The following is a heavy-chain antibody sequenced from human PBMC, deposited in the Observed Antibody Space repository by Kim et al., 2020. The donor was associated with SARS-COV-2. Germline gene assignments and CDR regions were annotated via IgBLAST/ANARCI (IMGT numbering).Heavy chain of an antibody. CDR3: ARWGDGSGSHYVWFYP. D-gene: IGHD3-10*01. V-gene: IGHV3-21*01. Sequence: GGSLRLSCAASGFTFSSYSMNWVRQAPGKGLEWVSSISSSNSYIYYADSVKGRFTISRDNAKNSLYLQMNSLRAEDTAVYYCARWGDGSGSHYVWFYPWGQGTLVTVSS. CDR1: GFTFSSYS. CDR2: ISSSNSYI. J-gene: IGHJ5*02.